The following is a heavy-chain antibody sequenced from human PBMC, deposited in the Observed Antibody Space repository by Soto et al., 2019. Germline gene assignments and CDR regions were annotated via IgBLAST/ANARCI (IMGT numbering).Heavy chain of an antibody. D-gene: IGHD4-17*01. CDR3: AREWMASTVFDP. V-gene: IGHV4-34*01. CDR2: INHSGST. CDR1: GGSFSGYY. J-gene: IGHJ5*02. Sequence: SETLSLTCAVYGGSFSGYYWTGIRQPPGTGLEWIGEINHSGSTNYNPSLKSRVTISVDKSKNQFSLKLSSVTAADTAVYYCAREWMASTVFDPWGQGTLVTVSS.